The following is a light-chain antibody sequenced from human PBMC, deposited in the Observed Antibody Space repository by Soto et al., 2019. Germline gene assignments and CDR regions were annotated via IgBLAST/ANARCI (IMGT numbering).Light chain of an antibody. J-gene: IGKJ2*01. CDR3: MQGTHWPPYT. Sequence: DVVVTQSPLSLPVTLGRPASISCRSRQSLVYTDGDTYLNWFQQRPGQSPRRLMYRVSNRGHGVLDRFRGSGSGTDFTLKISRVEAEDVGVSYCMQGTHWPPYTFGQGTKLEIK. V-gene: IGKV2-30*01. CDR1: QSLVYTDGDTY. CDR2: RVS.